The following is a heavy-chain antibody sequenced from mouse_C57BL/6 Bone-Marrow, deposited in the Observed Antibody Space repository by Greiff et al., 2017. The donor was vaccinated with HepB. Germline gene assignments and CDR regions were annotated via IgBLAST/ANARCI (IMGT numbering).Heavy chain of an antibody. D-gene: IGHD1-1*01. CDR2: IDPSDSET. V-gene: IGHV1-52*01. CDR3: ARGGTVVVSFDY. CDR1: GYTFTSYW. Sequence: QVQLKQPGAELVRPGSSVKLSCKASGYTFTSYWMHWVKQRPIQGLEWIGNIDPSDSETHYNQKFKDKATLTVDKSSSTAYMQLSSLTSEDSAVYYCARGGTVVVSFDYWGQGTTLTVSS. J-gene: IGHJ2*01.